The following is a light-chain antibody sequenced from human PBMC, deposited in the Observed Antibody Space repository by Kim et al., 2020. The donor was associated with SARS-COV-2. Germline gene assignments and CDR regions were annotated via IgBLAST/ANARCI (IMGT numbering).Light chain of an antibody. CDR1: QSVSSSY. Sequence: EIVLTQSPGTLSLSPGERATLSCRASQSVSSSYLAWYQQKPGQAPRLLMYAASSRATGIPDRFSGSGSGTDFTLTISRLEPEDFAVYYCQQYDSSALFTCGQGTKLEI. CDR2: AAS. CDR3: QQYDSSALFT. J-gene: IGKJ2*01. V-gene: IGKV3-20*01.